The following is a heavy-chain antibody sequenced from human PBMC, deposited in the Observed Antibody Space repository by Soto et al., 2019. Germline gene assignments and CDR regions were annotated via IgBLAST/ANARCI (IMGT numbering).Heavy chain of an antibody. CDR3: AKCPRFLEWLSLDY. V-gene: IGHV3-23*01. Sequence: TGGSLRLSCAASGFTFSSYALSWVRQAPGKGLEWVSAISGSGGSTYYADSVKGRFTISRDNSKNTLYLQMNSLRAEDTAVYYCAKCPRFLEWLSLDYWGQGTLVTVSS. CDR2: ISGSGGST. CDR1: GFTFSSYA. J-gene: IGHJ4*02. D-gene: IGHD3-3*01.